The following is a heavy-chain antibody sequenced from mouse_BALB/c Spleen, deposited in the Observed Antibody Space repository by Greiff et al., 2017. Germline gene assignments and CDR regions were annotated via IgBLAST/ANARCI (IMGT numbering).Heavy chain of an antibody. CDR1: GFNIKDTY. CDR3: APYYYGSY. V-gene: IGHV14-3*02. CDR2: IDPANGNT. Sequence: EVQRVESGAELVKPGASVKLSCTASGFNIKDTYMHWVKQRPEQGLEWIGRIDPANGNTKYDPKFQGKATITADTSSNTAYLQLSSLTSEDTAVYYCAPYYYGSYWGQVTTLTVSS. D-gene: IGHD1-1*01. J-gene: IGHJ2*01.